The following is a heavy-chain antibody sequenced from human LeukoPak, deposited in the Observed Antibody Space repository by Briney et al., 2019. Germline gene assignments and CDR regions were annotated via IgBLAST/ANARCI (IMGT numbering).Heavy chain of an antibody. CDR3: VRGQGRVTTPCGWGYHFEV. D-gene: IGHD4-17*01. V-gene: IGHV3-9*01. CDR2: ITWNSGTI. CDR1: AFNFDDHV. Sequence: GGSLTLSCAASAFNFDDHVMHCVRQGPGKGLEWVSCITWNSGTIQYSVSVKGRFTASRDDAKNSPYLQMNSLRPDDTNFYFCVRGQGRVTTPCGWGYHFEVWGVGSLVSVSS. J-gene: IGHJ4*02.